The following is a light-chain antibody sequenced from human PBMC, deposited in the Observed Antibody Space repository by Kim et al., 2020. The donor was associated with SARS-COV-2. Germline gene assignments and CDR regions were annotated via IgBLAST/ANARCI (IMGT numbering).Light chain of an antibody. CDR1: QDIRND. CDR3: LKYNSAPWT. J-gene: IGKJ1*01. V-gene: IGKV1-27*01. Sequence: ASVGDRVTITGRASQDIRNDLAWYQQKPGRVPNRLIYGASALQTGVPSRFSGSGSGTDFTLTISSLQPEDVATYYCLKYNSAPWTFGQGTKVEIK. CDR2: GAS.